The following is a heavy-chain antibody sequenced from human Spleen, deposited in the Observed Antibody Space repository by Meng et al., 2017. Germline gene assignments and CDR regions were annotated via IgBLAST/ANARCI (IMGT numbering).Heavy chain of an antibody. J-gene: IGHJ4*02. D-gene: IGHD5-18*01. CDR3: AKDSTGWLRGGFDY. CDR2: ISWKSISI. CDR1: GFTFDDYA. Sequence: GGSLRLSCAASGFTFDDYAMHWVRQAPGKGLEWVSVISWKSISIDYADSVKGRFTISRDNAKNSLYLQMNSLRAEDMALYYCAKDSTGWLRGGFDYWGQGTLVTVSS. V-gene: IGHV3-9*03.